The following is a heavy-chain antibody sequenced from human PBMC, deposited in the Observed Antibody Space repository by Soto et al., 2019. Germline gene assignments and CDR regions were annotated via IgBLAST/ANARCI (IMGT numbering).Heavy chain of an antibody. CDR3: ARDKAWYNWNPITFDP. Sequence: QVQLVQSGAEVKKPGSSVKVSCKASGGTFSSYAISWVRQAPGPGLEWMGGIIPILGTATYAQKFQGRVTITADKSTSTAYMELSSLRSEDTAVYYCARDKAWYNWNPITFDPWGQGTLVTVSS. V-gene: IGHV1-69*06. J-gene: IGHJ5*02. CDR1: GGTFSSYA. D-gene: IGHD1-20*01. CDR2: IIPILGTA.